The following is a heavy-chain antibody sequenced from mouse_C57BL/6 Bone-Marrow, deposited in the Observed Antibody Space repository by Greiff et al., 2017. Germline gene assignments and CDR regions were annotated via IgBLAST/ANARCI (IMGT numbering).Heavy chain of an antibody. V-gene: IGHV2-2*01. J-gene: IGHJ3*01. CDR2: IWSGGST. D-gene: IGHD1-1*01. CDR3: ARNYYGSSLLFAY. CDR1: GFSLTSYG. Sequence: VQLKQSGPGLVQPSQSLSITCTVSGFSLTSYGVHWVRQSPGKGLEWLGVIWSGGSTDYNAAFISRLSISKDNSKSQVFFKMNSLQADDTAIYYCARNYYGSSLLFAYWGQGTLVTVSA.